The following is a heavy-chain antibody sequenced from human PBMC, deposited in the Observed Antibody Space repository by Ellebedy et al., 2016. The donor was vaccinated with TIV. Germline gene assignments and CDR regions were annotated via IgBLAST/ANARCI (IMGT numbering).Heavy chain of an antibody. Sequence: GSLRLSXTVSGGSISSYYWSWIRQPPGKGLEWIGYIYYSGSTYYNPSLKSRVTISVDTSKNQFSLKLSSVTAADTAVYYCARETVGNDAFDIWGQGTMVTVSS. V-gene: IGHV4-59*12. D-gene: IGHD1-26*01. CDR1: GGSISSYY. J-gene: IGHJ3*02. CDR3: ARETVGNDAFDI. CDR2: IYYSGST.